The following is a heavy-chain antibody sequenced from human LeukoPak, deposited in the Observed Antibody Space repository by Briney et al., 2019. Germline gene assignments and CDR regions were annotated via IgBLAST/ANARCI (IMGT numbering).Heavy chain of an antibody. V-gene: IGHV4-59*01. CDR1: GGSISSDY. CDR3: ARVGREDAFDI. Sequence: SETLSLTCTVSGGSISSDYWSWIRQPPGKGLECIGYIYSSGTTNYDPSLKSRVTISVDTSKNQFSLKLTSVTPADTAVYYCARVGREDAFDIWGQGAMVTVSS. D-gene: IGHD3-16*01. CDR2: IYSSGTT. J-gene: IGHJ3*02.